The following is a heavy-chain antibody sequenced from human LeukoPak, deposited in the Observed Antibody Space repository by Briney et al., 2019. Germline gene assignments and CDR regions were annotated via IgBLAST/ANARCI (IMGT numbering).Heavy chain of an antibody. V-gene: IGHV1-2*02. CDR1: GYTFNGWH. D-gene: IGHD3-10*01. CDR3: IRDSVPPD. CDR2: IIPNTGGT. Sequence: ASVTVSFKASGYTFNGWHIHWVRQAPGQGLEWMGYIIPNTGGTNYAQEFHGRVTITSDTSVSTAYMELNSLTYDDTAVYYCIRDSVPPDWGQGTLVTVSS. J-gene: IGHJ4*02.